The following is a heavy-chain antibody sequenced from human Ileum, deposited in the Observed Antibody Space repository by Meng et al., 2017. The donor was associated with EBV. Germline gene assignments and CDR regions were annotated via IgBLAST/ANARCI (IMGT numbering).Heavy chain of an antibody. CDR1: GDSISSSNHW. J-gene: IGHJ4*02. V-gene: IGHV4-39*01. Sequence: RPRHESGPGLVTPSETLSPTCAASGDSISSSNHWWGWIRQPPGKGLEWVGTIYYSGSTFYNPSLKSRVTISLDTSKNQFSLKVSSVTAADTAVYYCARRYYGVPFDNWGQGTLVTVSS. CDR2: IYYSGST. CDR3: ARRYYGVPFDN. D-gene: IGHD3-3*01.